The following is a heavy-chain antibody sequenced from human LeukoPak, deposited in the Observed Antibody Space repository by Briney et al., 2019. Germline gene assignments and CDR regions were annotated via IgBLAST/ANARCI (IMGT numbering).Heavy chain of an antibody. CDR1: VGSISSSSYY. Sequence: PSETLSLTCTVSVGSISSSSYYWGWIRQPPGKGLEWIGSIYYSGSTYYNPSLKSRFTISVDTSKNQFSLKLSSVTAADTAVYYCAREAPPIVVVPAARFDPWGQGTLVTVSS. J-gene: IGHJ5*02. CDR3: AREAPPIVVVPAARFDP. D-gene: IGHD2-2*01. CDR2: IYYSGST. V-gene: IGHV4-39*07.